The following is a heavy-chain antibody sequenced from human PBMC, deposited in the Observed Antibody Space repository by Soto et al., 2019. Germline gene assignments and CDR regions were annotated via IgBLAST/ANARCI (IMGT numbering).Heavy chain of an antibody. CDR3: AKDRGPLRLGELS. CDR2: ISYDGSNK. CDR1: GFTFSSYG. D-gene: IGHD3-16*01. J-gene: IGHJ5*02. V-gene: IGHV3-30*18. Sequence: QVQLVESGGGVVQPGRSLRLSCAASGFTFSSYGMHWVRQAPGKGLEWVAVISYDGSNKYYADSVKGRFTISRDNSKNTLDLQMNSLRAEDTAVYYCAKDRGPLRLGELSWGQGTLVTVSS.